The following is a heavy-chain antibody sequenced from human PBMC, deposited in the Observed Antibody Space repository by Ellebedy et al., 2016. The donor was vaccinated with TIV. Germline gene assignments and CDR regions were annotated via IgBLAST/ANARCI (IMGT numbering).Heavy chain of an antibody. CDR3: ARDGFVGAYDY. CDR1: GGSISSYY. J-gene: IGHJ4*02. Sequence: MPSETLSLTCTVSGGSISSYYWSWTRQPPGKGLEWIGYIYYSGSTNYNPSLKSRVTISVDTSKNHFSLKLSSVTAADTAVYYCARDGFVGAYDYWGQGTLVTVSS. V-gene: IGHV4-59*01. D-gene: IGHD1-26*01. CDR2: IYYSGST.